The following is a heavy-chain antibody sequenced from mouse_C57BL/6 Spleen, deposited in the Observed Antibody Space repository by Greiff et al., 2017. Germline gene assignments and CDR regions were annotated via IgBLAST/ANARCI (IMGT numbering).Heavy chain of an antibody. Sequence: EVKLMESGPGLVKPSQSLSLTCSVTGYSITSGYYWNWIRQFPGNKLEWMGYISYDGSNNYNPSLKNRISITRDTSKNQFFLKLNSVTTEDTATYYCAREGYYYGSSPYAMDYWGQGTSVTVSS. J-gene: IGHJ4*01. D-gene: IGHD1-1*01. CDR1: GYSITSGYY. V-gene: IGHV3-6*01. CDR2: ISYDGSN. CDR3: AREGYYYGSSPYAMDY.